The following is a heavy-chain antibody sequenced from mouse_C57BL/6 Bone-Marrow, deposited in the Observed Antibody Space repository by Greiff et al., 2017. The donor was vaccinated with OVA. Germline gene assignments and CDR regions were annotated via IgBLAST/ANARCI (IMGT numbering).Heavy chain of an antibody. V-gene: IGHV2-2*01. CDR3: ARTSHYYDRGDYYAMDY. D-gene: IGHD2-4*01. J-gene: IGHJ4*01. CDR2: IWSGGST. CDR1: GFSLTSYG. Sequence: QVQLKESGPGLVQPSQSLSITCTVSGFSLTSYGVHWVRQSPGTGLEWLGVIWSGGSTDYNAAFISRLSTSKDNSKSQVFFEMNCLQADDTARYYCARTSHYYDRGDYYAMDYWGQGTSVTVSS.